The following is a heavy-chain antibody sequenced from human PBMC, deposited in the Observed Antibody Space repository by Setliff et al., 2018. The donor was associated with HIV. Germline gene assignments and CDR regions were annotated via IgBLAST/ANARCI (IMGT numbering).Heavy chain of an antibody. Sequence: ASVKVSCKTAGYTFTGHFIHWMRQAPGQGLEWMGWINPNSGATDYAWRSEDRVTMTSDTSIRTVYMELSSLRSDDTAVYYCARDTAIGWYGESKMSDFWGQGTLVTVSS. V-gene: IGHV1-2*02. CDR3: ARDTAIGWYGESKMSDF. CDR1: GYTFTGHF. J-gene: IGHJ4*02. CDR2: INPNSGAT. D-gene: IGHD3-10*01.